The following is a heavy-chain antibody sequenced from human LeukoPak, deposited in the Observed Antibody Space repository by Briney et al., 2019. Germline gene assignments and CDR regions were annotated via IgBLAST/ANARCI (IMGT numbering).Heavy chain of an antibody. D-gene: IGHD3-16*01. V-gene: IGHV3-11*04. J-gene: IGHJ4*02. CDR3: AKEEPGLWNLSGGADY. CDR1: GFTFSDYN. Sequence: GGSLRLSCAASGFTFSDYNMRWIRQAPGKGLEWVSSISRSGSTKYYADSVKGRFTISRDNSKNTLYLQMNSLRGQDTAVYYCAKEEPGLWNLSGGADYWGQGTLATVSS. CDR2: ISRSGSTK.